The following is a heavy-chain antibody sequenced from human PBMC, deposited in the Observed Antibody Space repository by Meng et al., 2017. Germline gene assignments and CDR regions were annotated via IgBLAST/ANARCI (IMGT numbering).Heavy chain of an antibody. CDR2: MNPNSGNT. CDR3: ARGSSSWITNWFDP. CDR1: RYTFNSYD. Sequence: VSFGVEVKDAWASVKVPSNASRYTFNSYDINWVRQATGQGLEWMGWMNPNSGNTGYAQKFQGRVTMTRNTSISTAYLELSSLRSEDTALYYCARGSSSWITNWFDPWGQETLVTVSS. D-gene: IGHD6-13*01. J-gene: IGHJ5*02. V-gene: IGHV1-8*01.